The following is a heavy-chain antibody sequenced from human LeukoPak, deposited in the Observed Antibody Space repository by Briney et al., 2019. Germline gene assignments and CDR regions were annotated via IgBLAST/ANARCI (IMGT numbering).Heavy chain of an antibody. J-gene: IGHJ5*02. CDR3: ARVGYYDSSGYGGWFDP. CDR2: IYYSGST. CDR1: GGSISSGDYY. Sequence: SQTLSLTCTVSGGSISSGDYYWGWIRQPPGKGLEWIGYIYYSGSTYYNPSLKSRVTISVDTSKNQFSLKLSSVTAADTAVYYCARVGYYDSSGYGGWFDPWGQGTLVTVSS. V-gene: IGHV4-30-4*01. D-gene: IGHD3-22*01.